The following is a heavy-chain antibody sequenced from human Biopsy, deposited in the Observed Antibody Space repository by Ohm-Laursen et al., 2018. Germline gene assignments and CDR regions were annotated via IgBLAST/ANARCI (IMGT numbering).Heavy chain of an antibody. D-gene: IGHD3-22*01. Sequence: GASVKVSCKASGGTFTNYAISWVRQAPGQGLEWMGWISAYNGNRNYAQKFQGRVTMTTDTSTSTAYMELRSLRSDDTAVYFCAREEDNSGYDYYGTDVWGQGTTVTVSS. CDR3: AREEDNSGYDYYGTDV. CDR2: ISAYNGNR. J-gene: IGHJ6*02. CDR1: GGTFTNYA. V-gene: IGHV1-18*01.